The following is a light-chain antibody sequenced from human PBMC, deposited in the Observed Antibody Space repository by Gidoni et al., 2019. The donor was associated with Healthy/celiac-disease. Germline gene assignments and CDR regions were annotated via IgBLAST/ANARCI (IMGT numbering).Light chain of an antibody. J-gene: IGKJ5*01. Sequence: IQMIQSPSTLSASVGDRVTITCRASQSISSWLAWYQQKPGKAPKLLIYKSSSLESGVPSRFSGSGSGTEFTLTISSLQPDDFATYYCQQYNSYSITFGQGTRLEIK. CDR2: KSS. V-gene: IGKV1-5*03. CDR1: QSISSW. CDR3: QQYNSYSIT.